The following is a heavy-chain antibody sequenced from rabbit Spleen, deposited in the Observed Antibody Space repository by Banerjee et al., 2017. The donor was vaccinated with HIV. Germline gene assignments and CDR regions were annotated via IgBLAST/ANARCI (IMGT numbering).Heavy chain of an antibody. V-gene: IGHV1S45*01. CDR2: INMVTGRS. CDR3: ARAAYVAVSGDGYYDL. J-gene: IGHJ4*01. CDR1: GFDLSNYG. D-gene: IGHD1-1*01. Sequence: QEQLVESGGGLVKPGGSLKLSCKASGFDLSNYGVSWVRQAPGQGLEWITCINMVTGRSVYASWAKGRVIMSRTSSTKVTLQMTSLTAADTATYFCARAAYVAVSGDGYYDLWGPGTLVTVS.